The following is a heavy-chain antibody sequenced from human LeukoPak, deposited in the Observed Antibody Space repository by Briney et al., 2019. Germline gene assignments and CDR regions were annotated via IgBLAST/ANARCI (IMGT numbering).Heavy chain of an antibody. CDR2: INPNSGGT. CDR1: GYTFTGYY. Sequence: GASVKVSCKASGYTFTGYYMHWVRQAPGQGLEWMGWINPNSGGTNYAQKFQGRVTMTRDTSISTAYMELSRLRSDDTAVYYCAREGGLYCSSTSCYAFDIWGQGTMVTVSS. V-gene: IGHV1-2*02. D-gene: IGHD2-2*01. CDR3: AREGGLYCSSTSCYAFDI. J-gene: IGHJ3*02.